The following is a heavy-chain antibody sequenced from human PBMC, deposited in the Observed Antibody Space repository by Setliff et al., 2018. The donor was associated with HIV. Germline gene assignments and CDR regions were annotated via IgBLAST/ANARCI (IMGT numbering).Heavy chain of an antibody. Sequence: SVKVSCKASGDTFSNYAFSWVRQAPGQGLEWMGRIIPIFDTTNYAQKFQGRVTITADKSTGTAHMELSSLRSEDTAMYYCARDPRDCGNGVCYYLDSWGQGTLVTVSS. D-gene: IGHD2-8*01. CDR2: IIPIFDTT. J-gene: IGHJ4*02. V-gene: IGHV1-69*06. CDR1: GDTFSNYA. CDR3: ARDPRDCGNGVCYYLDS.